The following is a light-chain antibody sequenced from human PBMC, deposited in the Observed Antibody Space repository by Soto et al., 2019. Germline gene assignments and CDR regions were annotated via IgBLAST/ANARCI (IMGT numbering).Light chain of an antibody. CDR2: GAS. Sequence: EIVLTQSPGTLSLSPGERATLSCRASQSVSSSYFAWYQQTPGQAPRLLIYGASSRATGIPDRFSGSGSGKDFTLTISRLEPEDFAVYFCQQYGNSPPNTFGQGTKVEIK. J-gene: IGKJ2*01. CDR3: QQYGNSPPNT. CDR1: QSVSSSY. V-gene: IGKV3-20*01.